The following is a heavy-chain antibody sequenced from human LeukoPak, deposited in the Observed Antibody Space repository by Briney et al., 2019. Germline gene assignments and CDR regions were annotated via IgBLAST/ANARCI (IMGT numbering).Heavy chain of an antibody. D-gene: IGHD2-2*01. CDR3: ARDGGSYCSSTSGSIFGVDPMDV. V-gene: IGHV3-23*01. CDR2: ISGSGGST. CDR1: GFTFSSYA. Sequence: GGSLRLSCAASGFTFSSYAMSWVRQAPGRGLEWVSVISGSGGSTYYADSVKGWVTIFRDNSKNSLYLQMNSLGAEDTAVYYCARDGGSYCSSTSGSIFGVDPMDVWGKGTTVTVSS. J-gene: IGHJ6*04.